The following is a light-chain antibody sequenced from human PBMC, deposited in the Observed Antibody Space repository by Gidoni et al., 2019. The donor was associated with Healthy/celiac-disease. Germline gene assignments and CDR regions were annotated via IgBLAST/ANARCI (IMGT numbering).Light chain of an antibody. CDR2: KAS. V-gene: IGKV1-5*03. CDR1: QGFSTW. J-gene: IGKJ4*01. CDR3: QQYNSYPLT. Sequence: DIQMTQSPSTLSASVGDRVTITCRASQGFSTWLAWYQQKPGKAPKLLIYKASSLESGVPSRFSGSGSGTEFTLTISSLQPDDFATYYCQQYNSYPLTFGGGTKVEIK.